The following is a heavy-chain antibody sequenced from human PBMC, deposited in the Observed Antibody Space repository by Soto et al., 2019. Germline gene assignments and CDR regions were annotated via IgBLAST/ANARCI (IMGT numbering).Heavy chain of an antibody. CDR1: GFTFKDYH. CDR3: TTGLSNGYYNFDY. Sequence: SLRLSYAASGFTFKDYHMTCVRQAPGKGLEWVGRIKGEADGGTTDYAAPVKGRITISRDHSKDTLYLHMNSLKTEDTAVYYCTTGLSNGYYNFDYWGQGTPVNVSS. D-gene: IGHD3-22*01. V-gene: IGHV3-15*01. CDR2: IKGEADGGTT. J-gene: IGHJ4*02.